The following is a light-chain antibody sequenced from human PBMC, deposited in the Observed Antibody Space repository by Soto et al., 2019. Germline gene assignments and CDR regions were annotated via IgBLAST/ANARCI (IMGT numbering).Light chain of an antibody. J-gene: IGLJ1*01. Sequence: QSALTQPASVSGSPGQSITISCTGTSSDVGSYNLVSWYQHHPGKAPKLIIYEVTKRPSGVSNRFSGSKSGNTASLTISGLQAEDEADYYCCSYAGSSTLPYVFGAGT. CDR2: EVT. CDR3: CSYAGSSTLPYV. V-gene: IGLV2-23*02. CDR1: SSDVGSYNL.